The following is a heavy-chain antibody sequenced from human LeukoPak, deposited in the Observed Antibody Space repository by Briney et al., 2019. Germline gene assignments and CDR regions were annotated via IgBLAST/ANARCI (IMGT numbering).Heavy chain of an antibody. CDR1: GFTFSSYW. CDR3: ARQRGNWFDL. J-gene: IGHJ5*02. CDR2: MSGIGNSI. Sequence: GGSLRLSCAASGFTFSSYWMSWVRQSPGKGLEWLSYMSGIGNSIYYAGSVKGRFTISRDSAKNSLFLQMNSLRHEDTAVYYCARQRGNWFDLWGQGTLVTVSS. V-gene: IGHV3-48*02. D-gene: IGHD3-10*01.